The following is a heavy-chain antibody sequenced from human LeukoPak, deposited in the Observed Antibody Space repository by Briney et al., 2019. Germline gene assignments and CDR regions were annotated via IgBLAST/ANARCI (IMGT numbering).Heavy chain of an antibody. J-gene: IGHJ4*02. V-gene: IGHV3-23*01. Sequence: GGSLRLSCAASGFTFSSYGMSWVRQAPGKGLEWVSAISGSGGSTYYADSVKGRFTISRDNSKNTLYLQMNSLRAEDTAVYYCAKEEDYYDSSGYYSYADYWGQGTLVTVSS. D-gene: IGHD3-22*01. CDR2: ISGSGGST. CDR3: AKEEDYYDSSGYYSYADY. CDR1: GFTFSSYG.